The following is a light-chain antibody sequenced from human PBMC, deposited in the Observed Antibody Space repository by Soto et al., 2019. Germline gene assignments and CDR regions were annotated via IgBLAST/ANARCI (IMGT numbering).Light chain of an antibody. CDR2: DNN. CDR1: SSNIGAGYH. CDR3: QSFDTSLRGCV. Sequence: QSVLTQPPSASGAPGQRVTISCTGSSSNIGAGYHVHWYQQLPGTAPKLLISDNNNRPSGVPDRFSGSKSGTSASLAISGLPAEDESDYYCQSFDTSLRGCVFGNGTKLTVL. V-gene: IGLV1-40*01. J-gene: IGLJ1*01.